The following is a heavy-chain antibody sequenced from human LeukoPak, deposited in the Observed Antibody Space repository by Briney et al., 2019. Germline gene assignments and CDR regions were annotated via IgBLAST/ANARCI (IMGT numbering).Heavy chain of an antibody. CDR2: IYYSGST. J-gene: IGHJ4*02. D-gene: IGHD3-10*01. CDR3: ARRPVRGGVEYYFDY. CDR1: AGSISSSSYY. V-gene: IGHV4-39*01. Sequence: SETLSLTCTVSAGSISSSSYYWGWIRQPPGKGLEWIGSIYYSGSTYYNPSLKSRVTISVDTSKNQFSLKLSSVTAADTAVYYCARRPVRGGVEYYFDYWGQGTLVTVSS.